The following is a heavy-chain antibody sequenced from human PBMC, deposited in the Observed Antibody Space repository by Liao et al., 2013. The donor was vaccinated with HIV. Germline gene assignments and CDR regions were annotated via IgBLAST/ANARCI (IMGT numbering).Heavy chain of an antibody. CDR2: IFYSGST. Sequence: QVQLQQWGAGLLKPSETLSLTCTVSGGSISGSDYYWGWIRQPPGKGLGWIGSIFYSGSTYYNPSLKSRVTISVDRSKNQFSLKLTSVTAADTAVYYCARVSPDYYDSSGYSHFDYWGQGTLVTVSS. CDR3: ARVSPDYYDSSGYSHFDY. CDR1: GGSISGSDYY. J-gene: IGHJ4*02. V-gene: IGHV4-39*07. D-gene: IGHD3-22*01.